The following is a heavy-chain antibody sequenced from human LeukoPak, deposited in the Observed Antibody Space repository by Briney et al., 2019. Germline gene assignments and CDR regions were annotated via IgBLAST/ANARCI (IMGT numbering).Heavy chain of an antibody. D-gene: IGHD5-18*01. CDR1: GGSISSGGYY. V-gene: IGHV4-30-2*01. J-gene: IGHJ6*03. CDR2: IYHSGST. CDR3: ARVGTDTAMARDYYYYMDV. Sequence: KSSQTLSLTCTVSGGSISSGGYYWSWIRQPPGKGLEWIGYIYHSGSTYYNPSLKSRVTISVDRSKNQFSLKLSSVTAADTAVYYCARVGTDTAMARDYYYYMDVWGKGTTVTVSS.